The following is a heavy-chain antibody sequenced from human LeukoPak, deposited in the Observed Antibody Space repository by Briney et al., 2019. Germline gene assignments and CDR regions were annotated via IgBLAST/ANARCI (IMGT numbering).Heavy chain of an antibody. V-gene: IGHV4-30-2*01. D-gene: IGHD6-13*01. CDR1: GGSVSSGTYY. Sequence: SETLSLTCTVSGGSVSSGTYYWSWIRQPPGKGLEWIGYIYHSGSTYYNPSLKSRVTISVDRSKNQFSLKLSSVTAADTAVYYCVRIAAAGTYFDYWGQGTLVTVSS. CDR2: IYHSGST. J-gene: IGHJ4*02. CDR3: VRIAAAGTYFDY.